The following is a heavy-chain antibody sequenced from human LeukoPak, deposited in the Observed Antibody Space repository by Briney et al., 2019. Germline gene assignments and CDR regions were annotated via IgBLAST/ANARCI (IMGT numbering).Heavy chain of an antibody. CDR3: AKGAYDYIEMGYFDS. CDR2: LIGSSGST. Sequence: PGGSLRLSCAASGFTFSSYAMSWVRQAPGKGLEWVSVLIGSSGSTDYADSVKGRFTISRDTSKNTVFLQMNSLRAEDTAIYYCAKGAYDYIEMGYFDSWGQGSLVTVSS. D-gene: IGHD5-12*01. V-gene: IGHV3-23*01. CDR1: GFTFSSYA. J-gene: IGHJ4*02.